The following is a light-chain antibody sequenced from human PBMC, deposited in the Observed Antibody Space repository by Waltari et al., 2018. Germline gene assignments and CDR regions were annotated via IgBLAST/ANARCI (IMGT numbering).Light chain of an antibody. CDR1: QSVSSN. CDR2: GAS. CDR3: QQYNNWPPLT. V-gene: IGKV3-15*01. Sequence: EIVMTQYPATLSVSQGERATLPCRASQSVSSNLAWYQQKPGQSPRLLIYGASTRATGIPARFSGSWSGTEFTLTISSMQSEDFAVYYCQQYNNWPPLTFGGGTKVEIK. J-gene: IGKJ4*01.